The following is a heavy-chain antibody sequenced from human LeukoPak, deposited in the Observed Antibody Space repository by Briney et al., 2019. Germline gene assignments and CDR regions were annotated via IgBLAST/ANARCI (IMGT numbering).Heavy chain of an antibody. CDR2: INPNSGGT. CDR3: KVVVVVATTPNSPTQIDY. CDR1: GYTFTGYY. J-gene: IGHJ4*02. Sequence: GASVKVSCKASGYTFTGYYMHWVRQAPGQGLEWMGWINPNSGGTNYAQKFQGRVTMTRDTSISTVYMELSSLRSEDTAVYYCKVVVVVATTPNSPTQIDYWGQGTLVTVSS. V-gene: IGHV1-2*02. D-gene: IGHD2-15*01.